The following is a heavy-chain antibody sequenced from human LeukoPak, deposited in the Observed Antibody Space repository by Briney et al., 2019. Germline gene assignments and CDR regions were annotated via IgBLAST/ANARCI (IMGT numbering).Heavy chain of an antibody. D-gene: IGHD3-16*02. CDR1: GGSFGGYY. CDR3: ARAEIKLYNQRRYYFDY. Sequence: SETLSLTCAVYGGSFGGYYWGWFRSPPGKGLKWFGEINHSGSTNYNPSLKSRVTISVDTSKNQFSLKLSSVTAADTAVYYCARAEIKLYNQRRYYFDYWGQGTLVTVSS. V-gene: IGHV4-34*01. CDR2: INHSGST. J-gene: IGHJ4*02.